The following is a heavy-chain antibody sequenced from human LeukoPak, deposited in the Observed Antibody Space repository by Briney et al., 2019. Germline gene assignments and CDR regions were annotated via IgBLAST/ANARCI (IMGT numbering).Heavy chain of an antibody. CDR2: ISSSGSTI. Sequence: GGSLRLSCAASGFNFGSYSMTWVRQAPGKGLEWVSYISSSGSTIYYADSVKGRFTISRDNAKNSLYLQMNSLRAEDTAVYYCAELGITMIGGVWGKGTTVTFSS. D-gene: IGHD3-10*02. V-gene: IGHV3-48*03. J-gene: IGHJ6*04. CDR1: GFNFGSYS. CDR3: AELGITMIGGV.